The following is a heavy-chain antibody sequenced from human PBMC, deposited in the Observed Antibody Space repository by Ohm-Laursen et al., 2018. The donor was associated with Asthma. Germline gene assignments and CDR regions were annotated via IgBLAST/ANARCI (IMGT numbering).Heavy chain of an antibody. J-gene: IGHJ4*02. CDR1: GFTFSDYY. Sequence: SLRLSCAASGFTFSDYYMSWIRQAPGKGLEWVSYISSSSSYTNYADSVKGRFTISRDNAKNSLYLQMNSLRAEDTAVYYCAKDSSEVAAADEYWGQGTLVTVSS. V-gene: IGHV3-11*05. CDR3: AKDSSEVAAADEY. D-gene: IGHD6-13*01. CDR2: ISSSSSYT.